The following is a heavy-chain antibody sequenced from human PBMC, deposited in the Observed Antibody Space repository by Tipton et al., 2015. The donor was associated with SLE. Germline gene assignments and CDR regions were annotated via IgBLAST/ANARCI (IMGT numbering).Heavy chain of an antibody. CDR2: ISWDGGDT. V-gene: IGHV3-43*01. Sequence: SLRLSCAASGFTFDDYTMHWVRQAPGKGLEWVSLISWDGGDTYYADSVKGRFTISRDSSKNSLYLQMNSLRVEDTAVYYCAKDQGAADDYWGQGTLVTVSS. J-gene: IGHJ4*02. CDR1: GFTFDDYT. CDR3: AKDQGAADDY. D-gene: IGHD6-13*01.